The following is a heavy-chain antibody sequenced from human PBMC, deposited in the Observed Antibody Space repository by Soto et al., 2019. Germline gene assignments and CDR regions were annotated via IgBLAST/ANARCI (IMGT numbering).Heavy chain of an antibody. CDR1: GFSLSNARMG. Sequence: QVTLKESGPVLVKPTETLTLTCTVSGFSLSNARMGVTWIRQPPGKALEWLAHIFSNDEKSYSTSLKSRLTISKDTSKSQLVLTMTNMDPVDTATYYCARTAPGIGSGSYYNLPDYWGQGILVTVSS. CDR3: ARTAPGIGSGSYYNLPDY. D-gene: IGHD3-10*01. V-gene: IGHV2-26*01. CDR2: IFSNDEK. J-gene: IGHJ4*02.